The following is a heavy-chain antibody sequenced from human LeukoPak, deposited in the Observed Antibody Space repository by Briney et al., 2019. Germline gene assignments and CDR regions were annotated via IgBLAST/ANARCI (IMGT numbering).Heavy chain of an antibody. CDR1: GGSISSYY. V-gene: IGHV4-59*01. CDR3: ARAPLYSSFDY. CDR2: IYYSGTT. Sequence: PSETLSLTCTVSGGSISSYYWSWIRQPPGKGLEWNGYIYYSGTTNYNPSLKSRVTISVDTSKNQFSLKLSSVTAADTAVYYCARAPLYSSFDYWGQGALVTVSS. D-gene: IGHD5-18*01. J-gene: IGHJ4*02.